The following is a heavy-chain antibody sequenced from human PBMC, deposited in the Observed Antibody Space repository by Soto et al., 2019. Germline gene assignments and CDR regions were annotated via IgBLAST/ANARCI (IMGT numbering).Heavy chain of an antibody. CDR1: GGSITRGGYY. Sequence: TLSLTCTVSGGSITRGGYYWSWIRQHPGKGLEWIGYIYNSGTTYYNPSLKSRVTISVDTSKNQFSLKLTSVTAADTAVYYCARDPAPRGQGTLVTVSS. CDR2: IYNSGTT. CDR3: ARDPAP. V-gene: IGHV4-31*03. J-gene: IGHJ4*02.